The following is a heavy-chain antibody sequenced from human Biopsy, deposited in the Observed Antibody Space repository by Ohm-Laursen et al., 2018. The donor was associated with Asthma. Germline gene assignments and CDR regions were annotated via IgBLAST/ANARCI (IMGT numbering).Heavy chain of an antibody. CDR1: GYSLTDLS. CDR2: HDHEEGGT. Sequence: VSVKVSCKISGYSLTDLSMHWVRQAPGQGLEWMGGHDHEEGGTVNARRSQGRVTMTEDTSTDTAYMELSSLSSDDTAVYYCASDFPKDYVRYNFQFWGQGTLVTVSS. J-gene: IGHJ4*02. CDR3: ASDFPKDYVRYNFQF. D-gene: IGHD4-17*01. V-gene: IGHV1-24*01.